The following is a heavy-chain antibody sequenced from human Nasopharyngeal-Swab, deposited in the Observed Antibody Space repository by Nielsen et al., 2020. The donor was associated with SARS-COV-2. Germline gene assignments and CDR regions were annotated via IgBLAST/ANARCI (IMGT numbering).Heavy chain of an antibody. J-gene: IGHJ4*02. CDR2: INAGNGNT. Sequence: WVRQAPGQGLEWMGWINAGNGNTKYSQKFQGRVTITRDTSASTAYMELSSLRSEDTAVYYCASGGVGGVIVTYYFDYWGQGTLVTVSS. V-gene: IGHV1-3*01. CDR3: ASGGVGGVIVTYYFDY. D-gene: IGHD3-16*02.